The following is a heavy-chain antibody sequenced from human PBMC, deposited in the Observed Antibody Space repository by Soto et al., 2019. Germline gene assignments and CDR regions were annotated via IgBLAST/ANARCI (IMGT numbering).Heavy chain of an antibody. CDR1: GFTFSKYV. CDR2: ISSNGGST. J-gene: IGHJ4*02. Sequence: EVQLVESGGGLVQPGGSLRLSCAASGFTFSKYVMHWVRQAPGKGLEYVSAISSNGGSTYYANSMKGRLTMSRDNSKNTLYLQMGSLRAEDMAVYYGARGSSSGYFDYWGQGPLVTVSS. CDR3: ARGSSSGYFDY. V-gene: IGHV3-64*01. D-gene: IGHD3-22*01.